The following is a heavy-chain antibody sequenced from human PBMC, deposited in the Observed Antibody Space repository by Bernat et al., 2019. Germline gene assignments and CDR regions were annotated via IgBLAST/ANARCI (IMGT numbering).Heavy chain of an antibody. CDR1: GFTFSSYG. Sequence: QVQLVESGGGVVQPGRSLRLSCAASGFTFSSYGMHWVRQAPGKGLEWVAVIWYDGSNKYYADSVKGRFTISRDNSKNTLYLQMNSLRAEDTAVYYCAKDQRGYCSGGSCYSDFDYWGQGTLVTVSS. J-gene: IGHJ4*02. D-gene: IGHD2-15*01. CDR2: IWYDGSNK. CDR3: AKDQRGYCSGGSCYSDFDY. V-gene: IGHV3-33*06.